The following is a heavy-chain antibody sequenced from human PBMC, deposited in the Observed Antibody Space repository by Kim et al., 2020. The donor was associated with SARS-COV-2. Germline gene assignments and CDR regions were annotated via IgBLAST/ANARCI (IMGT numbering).Heavy chain of an antibody. CDR3: ARLGGYCSSTSCRRGRLVDY. Sequence: SETLSLTCTVSGGSISSGSYYWSWIRQPAGKGLEWIGRIYTSGSTNYNPSLKSRVTISVDTSKNQFSLKLSSVTAADTAVYYCARLGGYCSSTSCRRGRLVDYWGQGTLVTVSS. V-gene: IGHV4-61*02. D-gene: IGHD2-2*01. CDR2: IYTSGST. J-gene: IGHJ4*02. CDR1: GGSISSGSYY.